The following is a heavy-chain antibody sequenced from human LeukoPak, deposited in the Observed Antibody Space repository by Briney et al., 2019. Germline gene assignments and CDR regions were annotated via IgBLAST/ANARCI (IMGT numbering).Heavy chain of an antibody. CDR2: IYSGGST. D-gene: IGHD2-2*01. CDR1: GFTVSSNY. V-gene: IGHV3-66*01. J-gene: IGHJ4*02. CDR3: ARWAKGCSSTSCYGVFDY. Sequence: GGSLRLSCAAPGFTVSSNYMSWVRQAPGKGLEWVSVIYSGGSTYYADSVKGRFTISRDNSKNTLYLQMNSLRAEDTAVYYCARWAKGCSSTSCYGVFDYWGQGTLVTVSS.